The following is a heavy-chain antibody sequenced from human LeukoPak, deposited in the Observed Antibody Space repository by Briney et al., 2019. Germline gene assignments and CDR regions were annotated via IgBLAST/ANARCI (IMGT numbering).Heavy chain of an antibody. CDR3: AKENYDYVWGSYRDYYFDY. J-gene: IGHJ4*02. CDR2: VSGSGGTT. Sequence: GGSLRLSCAASGFTFSSYGMSWVRQAPGKGLEWVSGVSGSGGTTYYADSVKGRFTISRDNSKNTLYLQMNSLRAEDTAVYYCAKENYDYVWGSYRDYYFDYWGQGTLVTVSS. CDR1: GFTFSSYG. V-gene: IGHV3-23*01. D-gene: IGHD3-16*02.